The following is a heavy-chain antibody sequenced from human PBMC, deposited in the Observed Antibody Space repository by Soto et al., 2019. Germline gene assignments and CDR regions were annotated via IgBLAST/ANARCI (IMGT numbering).Heavy chain of an antibody. CDR1: GGSISSSSYY. D-gene: IGHD6-19*01. V-gene: IGHV4-39*01. Sequence: PSETLSLTCTVSGGSISSSSYYWGWIRQPPGKGLEWIGSIYYSGSTYYNPSLKSRVTISVDTSKNQFSLKLSSVTAADTAVYYCARHREVAVARTDFDYWGQGTLVTVSS. CDR2: IYYSGST. CDR3: ARHREVAVARTDFDY. J-gene: IGHJ4*02.